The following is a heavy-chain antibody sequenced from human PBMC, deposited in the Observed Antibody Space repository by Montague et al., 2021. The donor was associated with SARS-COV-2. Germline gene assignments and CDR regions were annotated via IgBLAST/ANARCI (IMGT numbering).Heavy chain of an antibody. J-gene: IGHJ4*02. CDR1: GYSFMSYG. CDR3: ARAREWLRGGGRCDY. Sequence: SVKVSCKASGYSFMSYGISWVRQAPAQGLEWMGWISAYSGDTLHAQKFQGRVTMTTDTSTSAAYMELRSLRSDDTAVYYCARAREWLRGGGRCDYWGQGTLVTVSS. V-gene: IGHV1-18*01. CDR2: ISAYSGDT. D-gene: IGHD5-12*01.